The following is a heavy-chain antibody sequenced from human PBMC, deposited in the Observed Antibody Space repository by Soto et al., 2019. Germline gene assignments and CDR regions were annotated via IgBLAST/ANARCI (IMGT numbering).Heavy chain of an antibody. CDR3: AKEDVVPPAMAGWVVRIHDY. D-gene: IGHD2-2*01. Sequence: DVHLLESGGGLVQPGGSLRLSCAASGFTFSSCGMSWVRQAPGKGLERVSAISGSGDSSYYADSVKGRFTISRDNSKSTLYLQMNSLGAEDTAVYYCAKEDVVPPAMAGWVVRIHDYWGQGTLVTVSS. V-gene: IGHV3-23*01. J-gene: IGHJ4*02. CDR1: GFTFSSCG. CDR2: ISGSGDSS.